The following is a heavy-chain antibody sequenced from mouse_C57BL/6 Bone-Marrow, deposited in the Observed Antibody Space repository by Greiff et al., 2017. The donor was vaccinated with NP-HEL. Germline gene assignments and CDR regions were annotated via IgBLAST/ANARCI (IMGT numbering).Heavy chain of an antibody. CDR2: IDPENGDT. J-gene: IGHJ2*01. V-gene: IGHV14-4*01. Sequence: VQLQQSGAELVRPGASVKLSCTASGFNIQDDYMHWVKQRPEQGLEWLGWIDPENGDTEYASKFQGKATITADTSSNTAYLQLSSLTSEDTAVYYCTTLIYYYGSRGYWGQGTTLTVSS. CDR1: GFNIQDDY. D-gene: IGHD1-1*01. CDR3: TTLIYYYGSRGY.